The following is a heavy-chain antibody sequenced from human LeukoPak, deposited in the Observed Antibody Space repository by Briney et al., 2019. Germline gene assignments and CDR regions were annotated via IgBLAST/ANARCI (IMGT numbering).Heavy chain of an antibody. J-gene: IGHJ6*03. CDR1: GYTFTSYG. D-gene: IGHD2/OR15-2a*01. CDR2: ISAYNGNT. Sequence: ASVKVSCKASGYTFTSYGISWVRQAPGQGLEWMGWISAYNGNTNYAQKLQGRVTMTTDTSRSTAYMELRSLRSDDTAVYYCARRVSPPNSYYYYYYMDVWGKGTPVTISS. CDR3: ARRVSPPNSYYYYYYMDV. V-gene: IGHV1-18*01.